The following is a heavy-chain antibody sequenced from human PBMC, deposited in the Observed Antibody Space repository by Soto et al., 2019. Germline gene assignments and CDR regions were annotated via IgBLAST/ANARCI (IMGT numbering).Heavy chain of an antibody. D-gene: IGHD5-12*01. CDR1: GFTFRNYV. CDR3: PKERATHRNY. CDR2: ISSDGSNK. J-gene: IGHJ4*02. Sequence: QVQLVESGGGVVQPGRSLSLSCAASGFTFRNYVMHWVRQAPGKGLEWVAVISSDGSNKYYADSVKGRFTISRDNSKNTLYLQMNSLRIEDTAVYYCPKERATHRNYWGQGTLVTVSS. V-gene: IGHV3-30*18.